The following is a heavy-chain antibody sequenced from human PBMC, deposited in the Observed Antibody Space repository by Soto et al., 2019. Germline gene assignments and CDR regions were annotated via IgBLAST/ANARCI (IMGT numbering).Heavy chain of an antibody. Sequence: SETLSLTCTVSGGSISSYYWSWIRQPPGKGLEWIGYIYYSGSTNYNPSLKSRVTISVDTSKNQFSLKLSSVSSADSAVYYCARRYGYSFDYWGQGTLVTVSS. CDR1: GGSISSYY. D-gene: IGHD1-1*01. CDR2: IYYSGST. CDR3: ARRYGYSFDY. V-gene: IGHV4-59*08. J-gene: IGHJ4*02.